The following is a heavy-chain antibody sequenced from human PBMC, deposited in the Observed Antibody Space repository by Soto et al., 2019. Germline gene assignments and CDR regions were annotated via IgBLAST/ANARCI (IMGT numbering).Heavy chain of an antibody. CDR1: GYTFNIYG. J-gene: IGHJ4*02. V-gene: IGHV1-18*01. D-gene: IGHD1-7*01. Sequence: ASVKVSCKASGYTFNIYGISWVRQAPGQGLEWMGWISPYNDNKKYAQNLQGRVTMTTDTSTSTAYMELRSLRSDDTAVYYCARELSALGTIDFWGQGTLVTVSS. CDR2: ISPYNDNK. CDR3: ARELSALGTIDF.